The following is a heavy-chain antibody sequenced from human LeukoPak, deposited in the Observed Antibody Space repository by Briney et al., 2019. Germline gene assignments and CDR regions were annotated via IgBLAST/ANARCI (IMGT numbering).Heavy chain of an antibody. CDR3: ARRWLQTEAFDY. CDR2: IYYSGST. CDR1: GGSVSSGSYY. J-gene: IGHJ4*02. V-gene: IGHV4-61*01. D-gene: IGHD5-24*01. Sequence: SETLSLTCTVSGGSVSSGSYYWSWIRQPPGKGLEWIGYIYYSGSTNYNPSLKSRVTISVDTSKNQFSLKLSSVTAADTAVYYCARRWLQTEAFDYWGQGILVTVSS.